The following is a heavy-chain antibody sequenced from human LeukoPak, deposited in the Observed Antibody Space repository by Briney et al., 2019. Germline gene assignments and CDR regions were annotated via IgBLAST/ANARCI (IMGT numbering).Heavy chain of an antibody. Sequence: SETLSLTCTVSGGSISSSSYYWGWIRQPPGKGLEWIGSIYYSGSTYYNPSLKSRVTISVDTSKNQFSLKLSSVTAADTAVYYCARAPRQHLHSSGYSPVSYSWFDPWGQGTLVTASS. V-gene: IGHV4-39*07. J-gene: IGHJ5*02. D-gene: IGHD3-22*01. CDR2: IYYSGST. CDR3: ARAPRQHLHSSGYSPVSYSWFDP. CDR1: GGSISSSSYY.